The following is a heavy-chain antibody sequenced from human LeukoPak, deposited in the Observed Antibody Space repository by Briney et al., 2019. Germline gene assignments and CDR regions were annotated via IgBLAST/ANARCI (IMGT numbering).Heavy chain of an antibody. CDR1: GFTFDDHA. V-gene: IGHV3-9*01. D-gene: IGHD5-24*01. Sequence: GGSLRLSCAASGFTFDDHAMHWVRQAPGKGLEWVSGLSWNSGSIDYADSVKGRFTISRDNAKNSLYLQMNSLRAEDTALYYCAKGPGMATVKRYLDYWGQGTLVAVSS. CDR3: AKGPGMATVKRYLDY. J-gene: IGHJ4*02. CDR2: LSWNSGSI.